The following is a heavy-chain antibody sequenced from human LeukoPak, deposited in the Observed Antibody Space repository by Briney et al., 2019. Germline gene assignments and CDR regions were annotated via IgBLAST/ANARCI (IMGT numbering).Heavy chain of an antibody. V-gene: IGHV1-18*04. D-gene: IGHD3-22*01. CDR1: GYIFIGYY. J-gene: IGHJ4*02. Sequence: ASVKVSCKTSGYIFIGYYMHWVRQAPGQGLEWMGWISAYNGNTNYAQKLQGRVTMTTDTSTSTAYMELRSLRSDDTAVYYCARAGDGSGFFDYWGQGTLVTVSS. CDR3: ARAGDGSGFFDY. CDR2: ISAYNGNT.